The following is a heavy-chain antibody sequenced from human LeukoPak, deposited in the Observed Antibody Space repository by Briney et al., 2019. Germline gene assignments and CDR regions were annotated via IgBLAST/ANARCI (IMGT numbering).Heavy chain of an antibody. Sequence: SETLSLTCTVSGGSISSYYWSWLRQPPGKGLEGIGYIYYSGSTNYNPSLKSRVTISVDTSKNQFSLKLSSVTAADTAVYYRARTAAGTRRWFDPWGQGTLVTVSS. D-gene: IGHD6-13*01. J-gene: IGHJ5*02. V-gene: IGHV4-59*01. CDR3: ARTAAGTRRWFDP. CDR1: GGSISSYY. CDR2: IYYSGST.